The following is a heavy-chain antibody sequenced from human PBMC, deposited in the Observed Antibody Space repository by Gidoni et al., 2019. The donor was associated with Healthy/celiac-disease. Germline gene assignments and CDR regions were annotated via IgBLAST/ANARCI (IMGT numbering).Heavy chain of an antibody. CDR2: NSPDNSNT. D-gene: IGHD3-10*01. Sequence: QVQLVQSGAEVKKPGASVKVSCQASGYTFPSYGISWVRQAPGQGLEWMGWNSPDNSNTNYAKKLQGRVTSTTDTSTSTAYMELRSLRSDDTAVYYCARGLPGSDYSPFDYWGQGTLVTVSS. V-gene: IGHV1-18*01. CDR1: GYTFPSYG. J-gene: IGHJ4*02. CDR3: ARGLPGSDYSPFDY.